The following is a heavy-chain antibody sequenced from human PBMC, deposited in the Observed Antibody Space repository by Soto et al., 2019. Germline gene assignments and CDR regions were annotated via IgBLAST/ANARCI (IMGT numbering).Heavy chain of an antibody. CDR1: GYTFTSYG. CDR3: ARDRTQDIVVVPAAIFRSDP. Sequence: ASVKVSCKASGYTFTSYGISWVRQAPGQGLEWMGWISAYNGNTNYAQKLQGRVTMTTDTSTSTAYMELRSLRSDDTAVYYCARDRTQDIVVVPAAIFRSDPWGQGTLVTVSS. J-gene: IGHJ5*02. CDR2: ISAYNGNT. V-gene: IGHV1-18*01. D-gene: IGHD2-2*01.